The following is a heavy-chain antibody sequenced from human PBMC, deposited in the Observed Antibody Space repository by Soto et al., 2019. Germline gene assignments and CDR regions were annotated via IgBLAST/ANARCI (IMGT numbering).Heavy chain of an antibody. J-gene: IGHJ4*02. CDR1: GYTFTSYG. V-gene: IGHV1-3*01. CDR3: ARGGYFDSSGYLGY. D-gene: IGHD3-22*01. Sequence: QVQLVQSGAEVKKPGASVRVSCKASGYTFTSYGMNWVRQAPGRRLEWMGWINPGNGKTKYSQKVQGRLIMTRDTSASTAYMQLSSLTSEDTAIYYCARGGYFDSSGYLGYWGQGTLVTVSS. CDR2: INPGNGKT.